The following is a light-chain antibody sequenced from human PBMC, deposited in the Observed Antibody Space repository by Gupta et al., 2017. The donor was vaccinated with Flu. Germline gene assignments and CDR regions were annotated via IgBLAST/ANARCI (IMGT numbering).Light chain of an antibody. J-gene: IGKJ1*01. CDR3: QQYSFYPWT. Sequence: DIQMTQSPSTLSASVGDRVTISSRASQSVSNWLDWYQQRPGKAPQLLLYPASTLENGVPSRFSGSGSVTESPLTISSLQPDVFATYYCQQYSFYPWTFGQGTKVEIK. V-gene: IGKV1-5*03. CDR2: PAS. CDR1: QSVSNW.